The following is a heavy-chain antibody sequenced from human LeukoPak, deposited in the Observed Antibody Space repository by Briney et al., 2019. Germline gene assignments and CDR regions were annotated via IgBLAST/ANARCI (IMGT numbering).Heavy chain of an antibody. CDR2: IRYDGSNK. V-gene: IGHV3-30*02. CDR1: GFTFSSYG. D-gene: IGHD3-10*01. CDR3: AKPTGGLRGYFDY. J-gene: IGHJ4*02. Sequence: GGSLRLSCAASGFTFSSYGMHWVRQAPGKGLEWVAFIRYDGSNKYYADSVKGRFTISRDNSKNTLYLQMNSLRAEDTAVYYCAKPTGGLRGYFDYWGQGTLVTVTS.